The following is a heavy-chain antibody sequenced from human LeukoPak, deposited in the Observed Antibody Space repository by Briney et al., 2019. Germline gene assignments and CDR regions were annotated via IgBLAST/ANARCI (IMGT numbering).Heavy chain of an antibody. J-gene: IGHJ4*02. CDR1: GYSISSSYY. CDR2: IYYSGST. Sequence: SETLSLTCTVSGYSISSSYYWGWIRQPPGKGLEWIGSIYYSGSTYYNPSLKSRVTISVDTSKNQFSLRLSSVTAADTAVYYCARSDPDGGWIDYWGQGTLVTVSS. V-gene: IGHV4-38-2*02. D-gene: IGHD1-14*01. CDR3: ARSDPDGGWIDY.